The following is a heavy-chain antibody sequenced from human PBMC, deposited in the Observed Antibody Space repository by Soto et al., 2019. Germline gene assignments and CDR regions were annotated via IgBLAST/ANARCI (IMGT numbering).Heavy chain of an antibody. CDR3: AKDQGWFGELLDGEFDY. D-gene: IGHD3-10*01. J-gene: IGHJ4*02. CDR1: GFTFSSYA. V-gene: IGHV3-23*01. Sequence: PGGSLRLSCAASGFTFSSYAMSWVRQAPGKGLEWVSAISGSGGSTYYADSVKGRFTISRDNSKNTLYLQMNSLRAEDTAVYYCAKDQGWFGELLDGEFDYWGQGTQVTVSS. CDR2: ISGSGGST.